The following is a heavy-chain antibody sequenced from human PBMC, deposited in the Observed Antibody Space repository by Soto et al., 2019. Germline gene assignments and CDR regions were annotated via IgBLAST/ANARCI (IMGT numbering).Heavy chain of an antibody. D-gene: IGHD1-26*01. CDR3: ARDLVVGEGMDV. CDR2: IYHSGST. J-gene: IGHJ6*02. V-gene: IGHV4-38-2*02. CDR1: GYSISSGYY. Sequence: ASETLSLTCAVSGYSISSGYYWGWIRQPPGKGLEWIGSIYHSGSTYYNPSLKSRVTISVDTSKNQFSLKLSSVTAADTAVYYCARDLVVGEGMDVWGQGTTVTVS.